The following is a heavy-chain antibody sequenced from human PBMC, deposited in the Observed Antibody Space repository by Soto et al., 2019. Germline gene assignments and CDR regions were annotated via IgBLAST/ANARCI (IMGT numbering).Heavy chain of an antibody. Sequence: EVQLVESGGGLVKPGGSLRLSCAASGFTFSNAWMSWVRQAPGKGLEWVGLIKKQADGGTTEYAAPLKGRFTISRDDADNTLYMQMSSLQTEDTAVYYGRTQWLDWGQGTLVTVSS. CDR2: IKKQADGGTT. CDR3: RTQWLD. CDR1: GFTFSNAW. V-gene: IGHV3-15*01. J-gene: IGHJ4*02. D-gene: IGHD6-19*01.